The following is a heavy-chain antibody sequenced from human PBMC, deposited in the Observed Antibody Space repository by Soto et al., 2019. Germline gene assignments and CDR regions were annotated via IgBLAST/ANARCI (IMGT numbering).Heavy chain of an antibody. D-gene: IGHD3-22*01. CDR3: ARGAHYYDSSGYPTHFDY. Sequence: GGSLRLSCAASGFTFSSYGMHWVRQAPGKGLEWVAVIWYDGSNKYYADSVKCRFTISRDNSKNTLYLQMNSLRAEDTAVYYCARGAHYYDSSGYPTHFDYWGQGTLVTVSS. CDR1: GFTFSSYG. CDR2: IWYDGSNK. J-gene: IGHJ4*02. V-gene: IGHV3-33*01.